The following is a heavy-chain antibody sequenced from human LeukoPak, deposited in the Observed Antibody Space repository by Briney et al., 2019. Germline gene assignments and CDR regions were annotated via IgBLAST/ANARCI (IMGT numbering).Heavy chain of an antibody. J-gene: IGHJ4*02. D-gene: IGHD3-10*01. CDR1: GYTFGDYN. V-gene: IGHV1-2*02. CDR3: VCASGTYYNGNYFDY. CDR2: INANSGGT. Sequence: ASVKVSCKASGYTFGDYNMHWVRQAPGQGPEWMGWINANSGGTNYAQKFQGRVTMTRDASISTAYMELSRLSSDDTAVYYCVCASGTYYNGNYFDYWGQGTLVTVSS.